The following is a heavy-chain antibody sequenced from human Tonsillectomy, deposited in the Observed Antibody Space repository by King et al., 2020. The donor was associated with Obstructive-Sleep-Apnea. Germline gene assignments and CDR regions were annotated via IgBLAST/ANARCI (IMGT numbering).Heavy chain of an antibody. CDR2: ISYDGSNK. CDR1: GFTFSSYA. D-gene: IGHD3-10*01. CDR3: AKTRMVRGVGDAFDI. Sequence: VQLVESGGGVVQPGRSLRLSCAASGFTFSSYAMHWVRQAPGKGLEWVAVISYDGSNKYYADSVKGRFTISRDNSTNTLYLQMNSLRAEDTAVYYCAKTRMVRGVGDAFDIWGQGTMVTVSS. V-gene: IGHV3-30-3*01. J-gene: IGHJ3*02.